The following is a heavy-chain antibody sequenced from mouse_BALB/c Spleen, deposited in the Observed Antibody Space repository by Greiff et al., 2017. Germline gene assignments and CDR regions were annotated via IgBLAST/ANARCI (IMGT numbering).Heavy chain of an antibody. D-gene: IGHD2-4*01. CDR2: IYPGDGDT. Sequence: QVHVKQSGPELVKPGASVKISCKASGYAFSSSWMNWVKQRPGQGLEWIGRIYPGDGDTNYNGKFKGKATLTADKSSSTAYMQLSSLTSVDSAVYFCARSSYDSLYYYAMDYWGQGTSVTVSS. V-gene: IGHV1-82*01. J-gene: IGHJ4*01. CDR1: GYAFSSSW. CDR3: ARSSYDSLYYYAMDY.